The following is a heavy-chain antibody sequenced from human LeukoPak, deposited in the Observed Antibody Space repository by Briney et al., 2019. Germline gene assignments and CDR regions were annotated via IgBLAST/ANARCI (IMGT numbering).Heavy chain of an antibody. J-gene: IGHJ6*03. Sequence: SETLSLTCAVSGGSIGTYYWSWVRQSPGKGLEWVGYIYVTGNRYNPYLQSRVTISVDTSRNQFFLQMSSVTAAGPAVYYCARHIGGGIEDMDVWGKGTKVTVSS. CDR1: GGSIGTYY. V-gene: IGHV4-59*08. D-gene: IGHD3-16*02. CDR2: IYVTGN. CDR3: ARHIGGGIEDMDV.